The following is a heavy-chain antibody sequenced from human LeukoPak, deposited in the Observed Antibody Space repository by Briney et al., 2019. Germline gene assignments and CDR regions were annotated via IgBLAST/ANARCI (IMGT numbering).Heavy chain of an antibody. CDR2: INPSGGST. V-gene: IGHV1-46*01. J-gene: IGHJ4*02. CDR3: ARDKSHYTDLDY. CDR1: GYTFTSYY. D-gene: IGHD4-11*01. Sequence: ASVKASCKASGYTFTSYYMHWVRQAPGQGLEWMGIINPSGGSTSYAQKFQGRVTMTRDTSTGTVYMELSSLRSEDTAVYYCARDKSHYTDLDYWGQGTLVTVSS.